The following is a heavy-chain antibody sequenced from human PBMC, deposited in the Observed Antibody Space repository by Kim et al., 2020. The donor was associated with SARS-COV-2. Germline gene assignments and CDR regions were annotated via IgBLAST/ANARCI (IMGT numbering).Heavy chain of an antibody. V-gene: IGHV6-1*01. Sequence: DYAVSVKSRKTTDPETSKNQFSLQLNSVTPEDTAVYYCARDRPGTTPFDYWGQGTLVTVSS. J-gene: IGHJ4*02. D-gene: IGHD1-7*01. CDR3: ARDRPGTTPFDY.